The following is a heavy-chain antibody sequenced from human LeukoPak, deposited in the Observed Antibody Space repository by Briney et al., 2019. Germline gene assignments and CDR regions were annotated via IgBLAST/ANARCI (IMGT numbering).Heavy chain of an antibody. J-gene: IGHJ4*02. V-gene: IGHV4-61*02. CDR1: GVSISRGSHY. CDR2: IHTIGNT. Sequence: SQTLSLTCTVSGVSISRGSHYWSWIRQPAGKGLEWIGRIHTIGNTNYSPSLWRRVTISVDTSKNQFSLRLHSVTAADTAVYYCAGDRSYYSDTGTDYWGQGALVTVSS. CDR3: AGDRSYYSDTGTDY. D-gene: IGHD3-22*01.